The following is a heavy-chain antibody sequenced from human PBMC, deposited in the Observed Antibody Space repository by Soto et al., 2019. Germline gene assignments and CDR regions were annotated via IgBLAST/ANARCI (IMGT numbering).Heavy chain of an antibody. CDR1: GGSISSYY. J-gene: IGHJ3*02. CDR2: IYYSGST. CDR3: ARTTYAFDI. V-gene: IGHV4-59*08. D-gene: IGHD4-17*01. Sequence: QVQLQGSGPGLVKPSETLSLTCTVSGGSISSYYWSWIRQPPGKGLEWIGYIYYSGSTNYNPSLKSRVTISVDTSKNQFSLKLSSVTAADTAVYYCARTTYAFDIWGQGTMVTVSS.